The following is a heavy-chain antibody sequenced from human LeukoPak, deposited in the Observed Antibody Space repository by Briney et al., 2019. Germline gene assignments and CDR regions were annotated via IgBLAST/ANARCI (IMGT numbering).Heavy chain of an antibody. Sequence: GGSLRLSCAASGFIFSNFAMHWVRQAPGKGLEWLAFIRFDGSSKYYADFVKGRFTSSRDNSENTLYLQMNGLTAEDTAVYYCARDQAGSGHYADYWGQGTLVTVSS. CDR1: GFIFSNFA. CDR2: IRFDGSSK. V-gene: IGHV3-30*02. CDR3: ARDQAGSGHYADY. D-gene: IGHD3-10*01. J-gene: IGHJ4*02.